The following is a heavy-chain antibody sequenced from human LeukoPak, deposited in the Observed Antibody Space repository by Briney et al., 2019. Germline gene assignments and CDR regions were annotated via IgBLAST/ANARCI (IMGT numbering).Heavy chain of an antibody. D-gene: IGHD6-6*01. V-gene: IGHV5-51*01. Sequence: GESLKISCKGSGYIFTSYWIGWVRQMPGKGLEWMGIIYPGDSDTRYSPSFQGQVTISADKAISTAYLQWSSLKASDTAMYYCARLTSPRIAVRPIDYWGQGTLVTVSS. CDR3: ARLTSPRIAVRPIDY. CDR2: IYPGDSDT. J-gene: IGHJ4*02. CDR1: GYIFTSYW.